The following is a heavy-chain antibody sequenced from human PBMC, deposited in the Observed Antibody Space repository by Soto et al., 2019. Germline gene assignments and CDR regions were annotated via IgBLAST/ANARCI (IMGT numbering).Heavy chain of an antibody. V-gene: IGHV3-33*01. Sequence: QVQLVESGGGVVQPGRSLRLSCAASGFTFNRSGMHWVRQAPGKGLEWVAVLWYDGSYKYYTDSVKGRFTISRDNSKNTVYRQLNNLRDEDTAVYYCARGSSSWVDYHWYGMDVWGQGTTVTVSS. J-gene: IGHJ6*02. CDR2: LWYDGSYK. CDR3: ARGSSSWVDYHWYGMDV. CDR1: GFTFNRSG. D-gene: IGHD6-13*01.